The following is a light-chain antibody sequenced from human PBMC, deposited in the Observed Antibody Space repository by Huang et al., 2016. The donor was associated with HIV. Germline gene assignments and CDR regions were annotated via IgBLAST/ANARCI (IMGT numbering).Light chain of an antibody. V-gene: IGKV1-5*01. CDR1: QSISGW. CDR3: QQYSSYPYT. J-gene: IGKJ2*01. Sequence: DIQMTQSPSTLSASVGDRVTITCRASQSISGWLAWYQQNPGKAPKLLIYDASSLESGLPSRFSGSRSGTEFTLTISSLQPDNSATYYCQQYSSYPYTFGQGTRLEIK. CDR2: DAS.